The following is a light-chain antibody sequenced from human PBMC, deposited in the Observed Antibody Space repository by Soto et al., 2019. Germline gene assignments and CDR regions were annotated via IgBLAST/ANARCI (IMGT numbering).Light chain of an antibody. J-gene: IGLJ1*01. CDR3: SSYTSSSTYV. CDR2: EVS. V-gene: IGLV2-14*01. Sequence: QSALTQPASVSGSPGQSITISCTGTSSDVGGYNYVSWYQQHPGKAPKLMIYEVSNRPSGVSNRFSGSKSGNTASLTISGLQAGEGADYYCSSYTSSSTYVFGTGTKLTVL. CDR1: SSDVGGYNY.